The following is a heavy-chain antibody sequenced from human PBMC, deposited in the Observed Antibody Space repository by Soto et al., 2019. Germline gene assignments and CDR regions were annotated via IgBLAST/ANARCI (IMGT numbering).Heavy chain of an antibody. V-gene: IGHV3-53*01. CDR1: GFTVSSNY. CDR2: IWSAGFT. Sequence: GGSLRLSCAASGFTVSSNYLTWVRQAPGKGLEWVSIIWSAGFTYYADSVKGRFTISRDNSKNTLYLQMNSLRVEDSAVYYCARELPPDLWGQGTLVTVSS. D-gene: IGHD2-15*01. CDR3: ARELPPDL. J-gene: IGHJ5*02.